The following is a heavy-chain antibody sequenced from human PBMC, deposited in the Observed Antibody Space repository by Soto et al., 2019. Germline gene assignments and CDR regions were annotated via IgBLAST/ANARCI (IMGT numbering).Heavy chain of an antibody. Sequence: ASVKVSCKASGGTFSSYAISWVRQAPGQGLEWMGGIIPIFGTANYAQKFQGRVTITADESTSTAYMGLSSLRSEDTAVYYCARDYYDSSGYCGLDYWGQGTLVTVSS. V-gene: IGHV1-69*13. CDR2: IIPIFGTA. J-gene: IGHJ4*02. CDR1: GGTFSSYA. CDR3: ARDYYDSSGYCGLDY. D-gene: IGHD3-22*01.